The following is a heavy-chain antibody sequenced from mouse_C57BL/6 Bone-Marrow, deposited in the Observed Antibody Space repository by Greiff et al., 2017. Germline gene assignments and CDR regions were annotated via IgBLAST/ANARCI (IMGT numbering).Heavy chain of an antibody. CDR1: GFTFSSYA. CDR2: ISDGGSYT. V-gene: IGHV5-4*01. CDR3: ARDSYWYFDV. J-gene: IGHJ1*03. Sequence: EVKLMESGGGLVKPGGSLKLSCAASGFTFSSYAMSWVRQTPEKRLEWVATISDGGSYTYYPDNVKGRFTISRDNAKNNLYLQMSHLKSEDTAMYYCARDSYWYFDVWGTGTTVTVSS.